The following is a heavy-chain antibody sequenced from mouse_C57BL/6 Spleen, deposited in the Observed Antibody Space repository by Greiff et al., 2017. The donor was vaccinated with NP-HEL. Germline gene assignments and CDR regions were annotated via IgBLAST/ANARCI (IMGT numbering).Heavy chain of an antibody. Sequence: VQLQQSGAELARPGASVKMSCKASGYTFTSYTMHWVKQRPGQGLEWIGYINPSSGYTKYNQKFKDKATLPADKSSSTDYMQQSSLTSEDSAVYYCARDYDYDVDYWGQGTTLTVSS. CDR2: INPSSGYT. J-gene: IGHJ2*01. CDR3: ARDYDYDVDY. V-gene: IGHV1-4*01. D-gene: IGHD2-4*01. CDR1: GYTFTSYT.